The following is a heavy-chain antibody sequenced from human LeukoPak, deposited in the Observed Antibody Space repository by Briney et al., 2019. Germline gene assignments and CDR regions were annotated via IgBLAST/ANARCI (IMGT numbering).Heavy chain of an antibody. V-gene: IGHV3-66*01. Sequence: GGSLRLSCAASGFTVSSNYMSWVRQAPGKGLEWVSVIYSGGSTYYADSMKGRFTISRDNSKNTLYLQMNSLRAEDTAVYYCARGYSGYDPPGWFDPWGQGTLVTVSS. J-gene: IGHJ5*02. D-gene: IGHD5-12*01. CDR3: ARGYSGYDPPGWFDP. CDR1: GFTVSSNY. CDR2: IYSGGST.